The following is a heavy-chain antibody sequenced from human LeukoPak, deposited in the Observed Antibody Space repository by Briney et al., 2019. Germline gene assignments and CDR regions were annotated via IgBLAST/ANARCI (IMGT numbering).Heavy chain of an antibody. CDR3: VRESRPGGAMGLYHNLDY. Sequence: GGSLRLSCAASGFTFSSYWMTWVRQTPGKGLEWVANIKEDGTEKNLVDSVKGRFTISRDKTKNLLFLEMNNLRGDDTAIYYCVRESRPGGAMGLYHNLDYWGQGTLVAVSS. V-gene: IGHV3-7*01. CDR2: IKEDGTEK. J-gene: IGHJ4*02. CDR1: GFTFSSYW. D-gene: IGHD1-1*01.